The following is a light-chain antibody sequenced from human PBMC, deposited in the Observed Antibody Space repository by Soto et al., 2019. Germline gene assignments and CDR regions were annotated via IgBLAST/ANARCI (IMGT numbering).Light chain of an antibody. CDR1: QSVDSN. CDR2: DAS. V-gene: IGKV3-15*01. J-gene: IGKJ1*01. Sequence: EIVLTQSPATLSLSPGERATLSCRASQSVDSNLAWYQHEPGQAPRLLIYDASTRATGVPARFSGSGSGTEFTLTISSLQSEDFAIYYCQQYNNWPRTFGPGTKVDI. CDR3: QQYNNWPRT.